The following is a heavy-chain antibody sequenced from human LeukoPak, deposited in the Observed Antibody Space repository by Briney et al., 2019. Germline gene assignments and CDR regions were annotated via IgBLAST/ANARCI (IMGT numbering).Heavy chain of an antibody. Sequence: QPGGSLRLSCAASGFTFSSYGMHWVRQAPGKGLEWVAVISYDGSNKYYADSVKGRFTISRDNSKNTLYLQMNSLRAEDTAVYYCAKTRWGGLPGHYYFDYWGQGTLVTVSS. CDR1: GFTFSSYG. D-gene: IGHD3-16*01. J-gene: IGHJ4*02. V-gene: IGHV3-30*18. CDR3: AKTRWGGLPGHYYFDY. CDR2: ISYDGSNK.